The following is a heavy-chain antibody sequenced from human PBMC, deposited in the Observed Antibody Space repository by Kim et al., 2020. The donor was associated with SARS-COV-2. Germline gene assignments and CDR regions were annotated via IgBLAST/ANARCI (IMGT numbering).Heavy chain of an antibody. CDR2: ISYDGSNK. V-gene: IGHV3-30*18. D-gene: IGHD3-10*01. CDR3: AKDLDYNGSGSYKTDY. J-gene: IGHJ4*02. CDR1: GFTFSSYG. Sequence: GGSLRLSCAASGFTFSSYGMHWVRQAPGKGLEWVAAISYDGSNKYYADSVKGRFTISRDNSKNTLYLQMNSLRAEDTAVYYCAKDLDYNGSGSYKTDYWGQGTLVTVSS.